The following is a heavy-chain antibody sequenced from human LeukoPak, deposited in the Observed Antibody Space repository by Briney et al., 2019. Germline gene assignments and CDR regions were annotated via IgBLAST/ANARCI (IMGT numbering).Heavy chain of an antibody. CDR2: ISSSGSTI. D-gene: IGHD3-16*01. CDR1: GFTFSSYE. Sequence: GGSLRLSCAASGFTFSSYEMNWVRQAPGKGLEWVSYISSSGSTIYYADSVKGRFTISRDNAKNSLYLQMNSLRAEDTAVYYCARHDYVWGSYVDYWGQGTLVTVSS. CDR3: ARHDYVWGSYVDY. V-gene: IGHV3-48*03. J-gene: IGHJ4*02.